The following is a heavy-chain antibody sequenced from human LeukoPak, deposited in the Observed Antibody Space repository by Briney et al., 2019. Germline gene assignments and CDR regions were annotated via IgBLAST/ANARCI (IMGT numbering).Heavy chain of an antibody. V-gene: IGHV4-59*12. CDR3: ARGTGPFDY. J-gene: IGHJ4*02. CDR2: IYYSGST. D-gene: IGHD3/OR15-3a*01. CDR1: GGSISSYY. Sequence: PSETLSLTCTVSGGSISSYYWSWIRQPPGKGLEWIGSIYYSGSTYYNPSLKSRVTISVDTSKNQFSLKLSSVTAADTAVYYCARGTGPFDYWGQGTLVTVSS.